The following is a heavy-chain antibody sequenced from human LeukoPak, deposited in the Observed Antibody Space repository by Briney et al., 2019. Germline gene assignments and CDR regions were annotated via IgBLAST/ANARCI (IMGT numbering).Heavy chain of an antibody. CDR2: IYYSGST. D-gene: IGHD3-3*01. CDR1: GGSISSYY. CDR3: ARSRITIFGVVTGFDP. Sequence: NPLETLSLPCTVSGGSISSYYWGWIRQPPGEGLEWIGVIYYSGSTNYNPSLKSRVTISVDTSKNQFSLKLSSVTAADTAVYYCARSRITIFGVVTGFDPWGQGTLVTVSS. J-gene: IGHJ5*02. V-gene: IGHV4-59*01.